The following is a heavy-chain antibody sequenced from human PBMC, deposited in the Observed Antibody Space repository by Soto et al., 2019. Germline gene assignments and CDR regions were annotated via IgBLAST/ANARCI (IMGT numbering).Heavy chain of an antibody. J-gene: IGHJ5*02. Sequence: GASVKVSCKASGYTFSSYAISWVRQAPGQGLEWMGGIIPIFGTANYAQKFQGRVTITADESTSTAYMELSSLRSEDTAVYYCARSYYDSSGYYLDWFDPWGQGTLVTVSS. V-gene: IGHV1-69*13. CDR1: GYTFSSYA. D-gene: IGHD3-22*01. CDR2: IIPIFGTA. CDR3: ARSYYDSSGYYLDWFDP.